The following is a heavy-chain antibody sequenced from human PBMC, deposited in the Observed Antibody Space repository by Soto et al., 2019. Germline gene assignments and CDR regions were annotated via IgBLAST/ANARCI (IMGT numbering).Heavy chain of an antibody. J-gene: IGHJ4*02. Sequence: PSETLSLTCTVSGGSITSYYWSWIRQSPGKGLEWIGYIYYSGSTNYNPSLKSRITISVDTSKNQFSLKLSSVTAADSAVYYCARGAYSGRIGSFDYWGQGTLVTVSS. CDR1: GGSITSYY. CDR3: ARGAYSGRIGSFDY. V-gene: IGHV4-59*08. CDR2: IYYSGST. D-gene: IGHD1-26*01.